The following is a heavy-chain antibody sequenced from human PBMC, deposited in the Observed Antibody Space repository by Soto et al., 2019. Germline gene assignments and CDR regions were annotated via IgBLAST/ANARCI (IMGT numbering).Heavy chain of an antibody. V-gene: IGHV4-31*03. CDR3: SRGDY. Sequence: QVQLQESGPRLVRPSQTLSLTCTVSGESIDTAGYYWTWIRQRPGKGLEWLGFISHRWPTYYNSSVKSRLSISLDTSHNPFSLKVSSVTAADTAVYFCSRGDYWGQGMLVTVSS. CDR1: GESIDTAGYY. CDR2: ISHRWPT. J-gene: IGHJ4*02.